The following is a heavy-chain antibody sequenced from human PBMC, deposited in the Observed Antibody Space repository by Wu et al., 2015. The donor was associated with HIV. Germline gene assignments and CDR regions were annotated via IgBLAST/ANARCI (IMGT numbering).Heavy chain of an antibody. CDR1: GYTFTGYY. CDR3: ARAHLDIVAVIAAPEDTGYFNY. Sequence: QVQLVQSGAEVKKPGASVKVSCKASGYTFTGYYMHWVRQAPGQGLEWMGRINPNSGGTKYAQKFQGRVTMTRDTSISTAYMELSRLRSEDTAVYYCARAHLDIVAVIAAPEDTGYFNYWGQGTLITVSS. CDR2: INPNSGGT. V-gene: IGHV1-2*02. J-gene: IGHJ4*02. D-gene: IGHD2-15*01.